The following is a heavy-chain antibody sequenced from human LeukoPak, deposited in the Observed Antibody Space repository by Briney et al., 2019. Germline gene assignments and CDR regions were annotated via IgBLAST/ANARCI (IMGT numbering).Heavy chain of an antibody. J-gene: IGHJ4*02. CDR1: GYTFTGYY. Sequence: ASVKVSCKASGYTFTGYYMHWVRQAPGQGLEWMGWINPNSGGTNYAQKFQGWVTMTRDTSISTAYMELSGLRSDDTAVYYCARVGIDYGDYLFDYWGQGTLVTVSS. D-gene: IGHD4-17*01. CDR2: INPNSGGT. CDR3: ARVGIDYGDYLFDY. V-gene: IGHV1-2*04.